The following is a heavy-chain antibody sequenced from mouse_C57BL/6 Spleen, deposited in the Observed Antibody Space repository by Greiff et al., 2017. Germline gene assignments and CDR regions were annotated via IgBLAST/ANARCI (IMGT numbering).Heavy chain of an antibody. D-gene: IGHD1-1*01. CDR3: TKAFTTVVARYAMDY. Sequence: VQLKQSGTVLARPGASVKMSCKTSGYTFTSYWMHWVKQRPGQGLEWIGAIYPGNSDTSYNQKFKGKAKLPAVTSASTAYMELSSLTNEASAVYYCTKAFTTVVARYAMDYWGQRTSVTVSS. CDR1: GYTFTSYW. CDR2: IYPGNSDT. J-gene: IGHJ4*01. V-gene: IGHV1-5*01.